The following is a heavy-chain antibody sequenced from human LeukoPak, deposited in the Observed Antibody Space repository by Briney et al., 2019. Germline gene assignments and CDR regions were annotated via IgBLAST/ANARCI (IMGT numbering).Heavy chain of an antibody. CDR3: ARGGGYSYGYGFDY. Sequence: PGGSLRLSCAASGFTFDDYAMHWVRQAPGKGLEWVSGISWNSGSIGYADSVKGRFTISRDNAKNSLYLQMNSLRAEDTAVYYCARGGGYSYGYGFDYWGQGTLVTVSS. D-gene: IGHD5-18*01. CDR1: GFTFDDYA. CDR2: ISWNSGSI. V-gene: IGHV3-9*01. J-gene: IGHJ4*02.